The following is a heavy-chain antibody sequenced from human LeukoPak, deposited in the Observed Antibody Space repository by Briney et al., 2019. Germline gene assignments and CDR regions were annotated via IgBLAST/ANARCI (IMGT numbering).Heavy chain of an antibody. J-gene: IGHJ5*02. D-gene: IGHD3-10*01. CDR3: ARGALYGSGSINWFDP. CDR1: GYTFTSYD. Sequence: ASVKVSCKASGYTFTSYDINWVRQATGQGLEWMGGIIPIFGTANYAQKFQGRVTITADKSTSTAYMELSSLRSEDTAVYYCARGALYGSGSINWFDPWGQGTLVNVSS. CDR2: IIPIFGTA. V-gene: IGHV1-69*06.